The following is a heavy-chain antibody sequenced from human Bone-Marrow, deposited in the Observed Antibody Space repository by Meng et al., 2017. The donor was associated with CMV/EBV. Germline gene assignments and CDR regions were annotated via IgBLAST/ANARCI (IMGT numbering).Heavy chain of an antibody. CDR1: GYTFTSYG. J-gene: IGHJ6*02. V-gene: IGHV1-18*01. Sequence: ASVKVSCKASGYTFTSYGISWVRQAPGQGLEWMGWISAYNGNTNYAQKLQGRVTMTTDTSTSTAYMELRSLRSEDTAVYYCARDSGHIWSGRIGGMDVWGQGTTVTVSS. D-gene: IGHD3-3*01. CDR2: ISAYNGNT. CDR3: ARDSGHIWSGRIGGMDV.